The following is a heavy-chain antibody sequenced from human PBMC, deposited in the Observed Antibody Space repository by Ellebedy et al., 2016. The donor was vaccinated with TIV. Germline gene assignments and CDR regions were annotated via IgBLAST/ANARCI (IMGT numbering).Heavy chain of an antibody. Sequence: ASVKVSCXASGYTFTSYYMHWVRQAPGQGLEWMGIINPSGGSTSYAQKFQGRVTMTRDTSTSTVYMELSSLRSEDTAVYYCARDYPAERRSFYYYYGMDFWGQGTTVTVSS. CDR2: INPSGGST. J-gene: IGHJ6*02. CDR1: GYTFTSYY. V-gene: IGHV1-46*01. D-gene: IGHD1-1*01. CDR3: ARDYPAERRSFYYYYGMDF.